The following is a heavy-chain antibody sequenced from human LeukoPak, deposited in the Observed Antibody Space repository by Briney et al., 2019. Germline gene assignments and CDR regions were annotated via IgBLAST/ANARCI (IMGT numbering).Heavy chain of an antibody. CDR2: ISSDGDYI. V-gene: IGHV3-21*01. J-gene: IGHJ4*02. CDR1: GFTFNSYS. D-gene: IGHD4-23*01. Sequence: GGSLRLACAASGFTFNSYSLSWVRQAPGKGLEWVSSISSDGDYIYYADSLKGRFTISRDNAKNTLYLQMNSLRVEDTAVYYCARGRPHGNDYWGQGTLVTVSS. CDR3: ARGRPHGNDY.